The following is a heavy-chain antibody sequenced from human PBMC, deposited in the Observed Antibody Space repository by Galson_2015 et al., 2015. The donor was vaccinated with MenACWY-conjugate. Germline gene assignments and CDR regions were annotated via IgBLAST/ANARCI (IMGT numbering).Heavy chain of an antibody. CDR1: GFAFSTYW. J-gene: IGHJ4*02. Sequence: SLRLSCAASGFAFSTYWMTWVRQAPGKGLEWVASIKKDGSEKYYVDSVKGRFTISRDNAKNSLFLQMNSLRGDDTAVYYCARTRTSSDYWARGPWSPSPQ. CDR3: ARTRTSSDY. V-gene: IGHV3-7*03. D-gene: IGHD1-1*01. CDR2: IKKDGSEK.